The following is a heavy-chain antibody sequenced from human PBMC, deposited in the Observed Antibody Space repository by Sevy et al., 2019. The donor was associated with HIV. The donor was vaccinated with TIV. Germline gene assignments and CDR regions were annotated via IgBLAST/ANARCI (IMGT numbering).Heavy chain of an antibody. CDR3: ARDSIPLVQGVSTTPYYYGMDV. D-gene: IGHD3-10*01. CDR2: IIPIFGTA. Sequence: ASVKVSCKASGGTFSSYAISWVRQAPGQGLEWMGGIIPIFGTANYPQKFQGRVTITADTSRSTAYMELRSLRSDDTAVYYCARDSIPLVQGVSTTPYYYGMDVWGQGTTVTVSS. CDR1: GGTFSSYA. V-gene: IGHV1-69*06. J-gene: IGHJ6*02.